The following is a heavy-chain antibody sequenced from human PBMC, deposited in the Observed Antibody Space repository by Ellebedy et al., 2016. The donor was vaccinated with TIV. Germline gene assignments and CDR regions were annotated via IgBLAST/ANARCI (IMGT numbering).Heavy chain of an antibody. D-gene: IGHD6-13*01. J-gene: IGHJ4*02. V-gene: IGHV3-23*01. Sequence: GESLKISCAASGFTFSSYSMNWVRQAPGKGLEWISAISGSGESKYYTDSVKGRFSISRDNSKNTLYLQMNSLRVEDTAIYYCAKAPYSAGWYSGGDYWGQGTLVTVSS. CDR3: AKAPYSAGWYSGGDY. CDR2: ISGSGESK. CDR1: GFTFSSYS.